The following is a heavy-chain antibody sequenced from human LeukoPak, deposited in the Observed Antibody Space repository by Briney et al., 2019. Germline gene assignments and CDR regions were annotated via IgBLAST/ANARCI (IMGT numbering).Heavy chain of an antibody. Sequence: SETLSLTCAVYGGSFSGYYWSWIRQPPGKGLEWIGEINHSGSTNYNPSLKSRVTISVDTSKNQFSLKLSSVTAADTAVYYCARPRGYSGYDSVYFQHWGQGNLVTVSS. V-gene: IGHV4-34*01. D-gene: IGHD5-12*01. CDR2: INHSGST. CDR1: GGSFSGYY. CDR3: ARPRGYSGYDSVYFQH. J-gene: IGHJ1*01.